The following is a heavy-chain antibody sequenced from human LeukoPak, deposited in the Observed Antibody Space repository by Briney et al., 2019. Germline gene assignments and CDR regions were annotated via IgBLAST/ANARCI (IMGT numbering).Heavy chain of an antibody. CDR3: AKDVRVGGGGMDV. Sequence: PGGSLRLSCAASGSTFSSYAMTWVRQAPGKGLEWVSLISAIGGNTYYADSVKGRFTISRDNSKNTLSLQMNSLRAEDTAVYYCAKDVRVGGGGMDVWGQGTPVTVSS. D-gene: IGHD1-26*01. CDR1: GSTFSSYA. J-gene: IGHJ6*02. CDR2: ISAIGGNT. V-gene: IGHV3-23*01.